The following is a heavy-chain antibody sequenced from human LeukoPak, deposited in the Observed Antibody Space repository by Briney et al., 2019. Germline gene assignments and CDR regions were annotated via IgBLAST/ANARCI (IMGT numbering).Heavy chain of an antibody. J-gene: IGHJ5*02. V-gene: IGHV4-39*01. D-gene: IGHD6-6*01. CDR1: GGSISSSSYY. CDR2: IYYSGRT. Sequence: SETLSLTCSVSGGSISSSSYYWGWIRQPPGKGLEWIGSIYYSGRTFYNPSLKSRVTISVDTSENQFSLMLSSVTAADTAVYYCARPYSSSDGWFDPWGQGTLVTVSS. CDR3: ARPYSSSDGWFDP.